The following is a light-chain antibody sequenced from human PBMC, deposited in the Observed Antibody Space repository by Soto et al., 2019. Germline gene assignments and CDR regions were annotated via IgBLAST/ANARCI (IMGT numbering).Light chain of an antibody. CDR1: SSDVGGYNY. CDR2: DVS. J-gene: IGLJ3*02. Sequence: QSALTQPRSVSGSPGQSVTISCTGTSSDVGGYNYVSWYQHHPGKAPKLMIYDVSKRPSGVPDRFSGSKSGNTASLTISGLQAEDEAEYYCCSYAGGFTWVFGGGTKLTVL. V-gene: IGLV2-11*01. CDR3: CSYAGGFTWV.